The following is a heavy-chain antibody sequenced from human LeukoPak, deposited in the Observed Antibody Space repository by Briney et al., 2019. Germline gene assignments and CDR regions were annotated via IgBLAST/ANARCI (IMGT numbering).Heavy chain of an antibody. CDR1: GFIFSSYS. V-gene: IGHV3-21*01. Sequence: NPGGSLRLSCAASGFIFSSYSMNWVRQAPGKGLEWVSSISSSSTYIYYADSVKGRFTISRDNSKNTLYLQMNSLRAEDTAVYYCAKDSSGFNYGLFRFDPWGQGTLVTVSS. D-gene: IGHD5-18*01. CDR3: AKDSSGFNYGLFRFDP. CDR2: ISSSSTYI. J-gene: IGHJ5*02.